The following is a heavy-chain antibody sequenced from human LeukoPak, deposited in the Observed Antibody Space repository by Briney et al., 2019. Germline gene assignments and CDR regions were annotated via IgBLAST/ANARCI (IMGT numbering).Heavy chain of an antibody. J-gene: IGHJ6*02. CDR3: AREGVAGWGLYGMDV. V-gene: IGHV4-31*03. CDR2: IYYSGCT. CDR1: GGSISSGGYY. D-gene: IGHD6-19*01. Sequence: PSETLSLTCTVSGGSISSGGYYWSWIRQHPGKGLEWIGYIYYSGCTYYNPSLQSRVTISVDTSKNQFSLKLSSVTAADTAVYYCAREGVAGWGLYGMDVWGQGTTVTVSS.